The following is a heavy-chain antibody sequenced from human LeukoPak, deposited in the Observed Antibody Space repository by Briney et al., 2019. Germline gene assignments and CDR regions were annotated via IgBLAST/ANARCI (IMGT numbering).Heavy chain of an antibody. J-gene: IGHJ4*02. V-gene: IGHV3-21*01. CDR1: GFTFSSYW. D-gene: IGHD4-17*01. Sequence: GGSLRLSCAASGFTFSSYWMSWARQAPGKGLEWVSSISSSTSYIYYADSVKGRFTISRDNAKNSLYLQMNSLRAEDTAVYYCARSAYGDYPEYYFDYWGQGTLVTVSS. CDR2: ISSSTSYI. CDR3: ARSAYGDYPEYYFDY.